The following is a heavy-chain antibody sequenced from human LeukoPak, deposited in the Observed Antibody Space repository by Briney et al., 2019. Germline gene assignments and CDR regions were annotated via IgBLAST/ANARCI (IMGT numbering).Heavy chain of an antibody. CDR1: GGTFSSYA. CDR2: IIPIFGTA. CDR3: ARVGYSSSWYDPGWFDP. Sequence: ASVKVSRKASGGTFSSYAISWVRQAPGQGLEWMGGIIPIFGTANYAQKFQGRVTITADESTRTAYMELSSLRSEDTAVYYCARVGYSSSWYDPGWFDPWGQGTLVTVSS. V-gene: IGHV1-69*13. J-gene: IGHJ5*02. D-gene: IGHD6-13*01.